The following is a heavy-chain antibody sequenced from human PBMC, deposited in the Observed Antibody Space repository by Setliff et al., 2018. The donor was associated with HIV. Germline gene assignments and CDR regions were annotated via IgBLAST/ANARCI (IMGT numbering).Heavy chain of an antibody. Sequence: GGSLRLSCRGSGFTFGDFAMTWVRQAPGKGLEWVGSIRSKVYGGTTEYAASVKGRFTISRDDSKSVAYLQVNSLRTDDTAVYYCAKDGTSHFDGNFDYWGQGSLVTVSS. CDR1: GFTFGDFA. CDR3: AKDGTSHFDGNFDY. J-gene: IGHJ4*02. D-gene: IGHD2-2*01. CDR2: IRSKVYGGTT. V-gene: IGHV3-49*04.